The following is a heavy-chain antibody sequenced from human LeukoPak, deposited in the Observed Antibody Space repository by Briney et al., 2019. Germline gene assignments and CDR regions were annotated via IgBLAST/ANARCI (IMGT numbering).Heavy chain of an antibody. Sequence: ASVKVSCKASGYTFTSYGISWVRQAPGQGLEWMGWIGAYNGNTNYAQKLQGRVTMTTDTSTSTAYMELRSLRSDDTAVYYCARWPGYSSGWWEGYFDYWGQGTLVTVSS. V-gene: IGHV1-18*01. J-gene: IGHJ4*02. CDR3: ARWPGYSSGWWEGYFDY. CDR2: IGAYNGNT. D-gene: IGHD6-19*01. CDR1: GYTFTSYG.